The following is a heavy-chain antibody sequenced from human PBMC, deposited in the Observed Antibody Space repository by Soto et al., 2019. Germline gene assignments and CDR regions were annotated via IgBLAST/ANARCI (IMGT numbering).Heavy chain of an antibody. CDR1: GYTFTGYH. J-gene: IGHJ6*02. V-gene: IGHV1-2*04. CDR3: AREGGSYSIIGYYYYGKDV. CDR2: INPNSGGT. D-gene: IGHD1-26*01. Sequence: ASVKVSCKASGYTFTGYHMHWVRQAPGQGLEWMGWINPNSGGTNYAQKFQGWVTMTRDTSISTAYMELSRLRSDDTAVYYCAREGGSYSIIGYYYYGKDVWGHGPTVTVS.